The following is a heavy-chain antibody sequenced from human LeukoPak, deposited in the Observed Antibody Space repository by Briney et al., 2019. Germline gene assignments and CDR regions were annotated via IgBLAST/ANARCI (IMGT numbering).Heavy chain of an antibody. V-gene: IGHV3-21*01. Sequence: GGSLRLSCAASGFTFSSYSMNWVRQAPGKGLEWVSSISSSSSYIYYADSVKGRFTISRDNAKNSLYLQMNSLRAEDTAVYYCARGRGTTTSPYYFDYWGQGTLVTVSS. CDR1: GFTFSSYS. D-gene: IGHD4-11*01. CDR2: ISSSSSYI. CDR3: ARGRGTTTSPYYFDY. J-gene: IGHJ4*02.